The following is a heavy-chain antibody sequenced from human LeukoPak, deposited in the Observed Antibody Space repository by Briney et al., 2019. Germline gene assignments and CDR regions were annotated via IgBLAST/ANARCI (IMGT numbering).Heavy chain of an antibody. D-gene: IGHD2-2*01. CDR3: AREYRLPADAFDI. CDR1: GGSISSSSYY. Sequence: SETLYLACTVSGGSISSSSYYWGWIRQPPGKGLEWIGSIYYSGSNYYNPSLKSRVTISVDTYKNQFSLKLSSVTAADTAEYYCAREYRLPADAFDIWGQGTMVTVSS. CDR2: IYYSGSN. V-gene: IGHV4-39*07. J-gene: IGHJ3*02.